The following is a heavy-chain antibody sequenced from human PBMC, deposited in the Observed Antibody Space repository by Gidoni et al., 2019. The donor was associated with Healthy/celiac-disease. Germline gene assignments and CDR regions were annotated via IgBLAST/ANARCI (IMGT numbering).Heavy chain of an antibody. CDR2: IYTSGST. Sequence: QVQLQESGPGLVKPSQTLSLTCTVFGGSISSGSYYWSWIRQPAGKGLEWIGRIYTSGSTNYNPSLKSRVTISVDTSKNQFSLKLSSVTAADTAVYYCASTEYSSGWYDGREGYFDYWGQGTLVTVSS. CDR1: GGSISSGSYY. CDR3: ASTEYSSGWYDGREGYFDY. D-gene: IGHD6-19*01. V-gene: IGHV4-61*02. J-gene: IGHJ4*02.